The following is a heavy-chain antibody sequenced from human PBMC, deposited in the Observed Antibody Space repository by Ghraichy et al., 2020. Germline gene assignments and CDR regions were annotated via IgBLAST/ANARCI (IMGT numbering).Heavy chain of an antibody. D-gene: IGHD3-22*01. CDR3: ARLYDSSGYYYDY. V-gene: IGHV4-59*01. CDR1: GGSISSYY. J-gene: IGHJ4*02. CDR2: IYYSGST. Sequence: SETQSLTCTVSGGSISSYYWSWIRQPPGKGLEWIGYIYYSGSTNYNPSLKSRVTISVDTSKNQFSLKLSSVTAADTAVYYCARLYDSSGYYYDYWGQGTLVTVSS.